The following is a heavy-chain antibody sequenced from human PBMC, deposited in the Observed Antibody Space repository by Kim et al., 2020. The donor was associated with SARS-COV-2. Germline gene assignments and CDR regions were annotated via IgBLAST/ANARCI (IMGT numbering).Heavy chain of an antibody. D-gene: IGHD6-6*01. CDR3: AKDLYSSSSVPIPFDY. J-gene: IGHJ4*02. V-gene: IGHV3-23*01. CDR2: ISGSGGST. Sequence: GGSLRLSCAASGFTFSSYAMSWVRQAPGKGPEWVSAISGSGGSTYYADSVKGRFTISRDNSKNTLYLQMNSLRAEDTAVYYCAKDLYSSSSVPIPFDYWGQGTLVTVSS. CDR1: GFTFSSYA.